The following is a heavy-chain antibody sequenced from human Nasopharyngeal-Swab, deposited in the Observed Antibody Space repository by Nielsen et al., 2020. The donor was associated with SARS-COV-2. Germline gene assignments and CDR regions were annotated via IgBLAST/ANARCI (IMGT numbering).Heavy chain of an antibody. Sequence: ASVTVSCKASVYSFTSYDINWVRQATAQGLAGMGWMNPNSGNTGYAQQFQGRVTMTRNTSLSTAYMKLSSLRSENTAVYYRARGVRARVIVVVISVYYYYMDVWGKGTTVTVSS. V-gene: IGHV1-8*01. D-gene: IGHD3-22*01. J-gene: IGHJ6*03. CDR2: MNPNSGNT. CDR1: VYSFTSYD. CDR3: ARGVRARVIVVVISVYYYYMDV.